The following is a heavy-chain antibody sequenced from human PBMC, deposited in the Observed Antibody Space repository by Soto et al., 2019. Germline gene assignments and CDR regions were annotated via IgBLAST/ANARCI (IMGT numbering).Heavy chain of an antibody. V-gene: IGHV4-61*08. CDR3: ARIPVDTYMTYWFDP. J-gene: IGHJ5*02. CDR2: IYYSGNT. Sequence: PLETLSLTCTVSGDSVTRGDYYWRWIRQPPGKGLEWIGYIYYSGNTNYSPSLKSRVAISLDTSHNQFSLKLSSVTAADTAVYFCARIPVDTYMTYWFDPWGQGVLVTVSS. CDR1: GDSVTRGDYY. D-gene: IGHD5-18*01.